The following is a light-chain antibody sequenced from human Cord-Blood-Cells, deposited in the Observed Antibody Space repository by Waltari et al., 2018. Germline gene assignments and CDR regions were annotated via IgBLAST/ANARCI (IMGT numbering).Light chain of an antibody. CDR1: QLGDKY. CDR2: QDS. CDR3: QAWDSSTVV. J-gene: IGLJ2*01. V-gene: IGLV3-1*01. Sequence: SYELTQPPSVSVSPGQTASITCSGDQLGDKYACWYQQKPGQSPVLVIYQDSKRPSGSPERFSGSNSGNTATLTISGTQAMEEADYYCQAWDSSTVVVGGGTKLTVL.